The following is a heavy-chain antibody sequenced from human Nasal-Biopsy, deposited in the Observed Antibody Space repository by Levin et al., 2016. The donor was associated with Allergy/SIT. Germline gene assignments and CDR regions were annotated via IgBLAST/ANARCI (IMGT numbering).Heavy chain of an antibody. J-gene: IGHJ4*02. V-gene: IGHV1-18*01. CDR3: ARGSGATSASQFDS. D-gene: IGHD4/OR15-4a*01. CDR1: GYTFTNHG. Sequence: ASVKVSCKASGYTFTNHGITWVRQAPGQGLQWMGWISAYNGNTEFAQAVQGRVTMTTETSTTTAYMELRSLRSDDSAVYYCARGSGATSASQFDSWGQGTLITVSS. CDR2: ISAYNGNT.